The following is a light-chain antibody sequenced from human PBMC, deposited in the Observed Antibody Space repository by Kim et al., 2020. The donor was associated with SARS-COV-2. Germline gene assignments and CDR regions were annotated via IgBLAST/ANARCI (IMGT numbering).Light chain of an antibody. CDR3: CSYAGSYRVV. CDR1: SSDLGNYNF. J-gene: IGLJ2*01. CDR2: EVT. Sequence: QSVLTQQASVSGSPGQSITISCTGTSSDLGNYNFVSWYQQHPGKAPKLMFYEVTKRPSGVPDRFSGSKSGNTASLTISGLQAEDEADYYCCSYAGSYRVVFGGGTQLTVL. V-gene: IGLV2-23*02.